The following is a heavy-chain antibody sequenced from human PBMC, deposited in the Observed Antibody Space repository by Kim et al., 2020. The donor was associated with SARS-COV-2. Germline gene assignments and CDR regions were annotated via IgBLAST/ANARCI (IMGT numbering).Heavy chain of an antibody. CDR1: GFTFSSYD. CDR3: VRAGGF. J-gene: IGHJ4*02. D-gene: IGHD3-16*01. V-gene: IGHV3-64D*09. CDR2: INTRGDGS. Sequence: GGSLRLSCSASGFTFSSYDMHWARQAPGKGLQMVADINTRGDGSKYRDSVKGRFTISRDNSKNTLYLQMSGLRTEDTAVYYCVRAGGFWGRGTLVTVSS.